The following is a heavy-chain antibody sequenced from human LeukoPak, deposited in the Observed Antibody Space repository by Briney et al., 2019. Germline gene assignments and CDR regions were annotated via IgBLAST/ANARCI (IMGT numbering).Heavy chain of an antibody. CDR3: ACYVVAARPSNWFDP. Sequence: GASVKVSCKASGGTFSSYAISWVRQAPGQGLEWMGGIIPIFGTANYAQKFQGRVTITADKSTSTAYMELSSLRSEDTAVYYCACYVVAARPSNWFDPWGQGTLVTVSS. V-gene: IGHV1-69*06. J-gene: IGHJ5*02. CDR1: GGTFSSYA. CDR2: IIPIFGTA. D-gene: IGHD6-6*01.